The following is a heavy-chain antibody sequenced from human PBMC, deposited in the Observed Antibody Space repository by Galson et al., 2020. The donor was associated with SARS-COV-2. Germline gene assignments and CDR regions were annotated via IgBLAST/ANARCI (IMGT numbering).Heavy chain of an antibody. CDR3: ARDDQHGGGWAFDY. CDR1: GFTFNSHA. J-gene: IGHJ4*02. V-gene: IGHV3-30*12. D-gene: IGHD6-19*01. Sequence: GESLKISCAASGFTFNSHAMHWVRQAPGKGLEWVAQIFYDGSDTYYADSVKGRFTISRDNSENTAYLQMNNLRAEDTARYYCARDDQHGGGWAFDYWGQGTLVTVSS. CDR2: IFYDGSDT.